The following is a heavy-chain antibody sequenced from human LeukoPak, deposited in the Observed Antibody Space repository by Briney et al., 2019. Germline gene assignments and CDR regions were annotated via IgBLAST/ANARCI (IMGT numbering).Heavy chain of an antibody. CDR3: ARNMGEYSPFCFDY. CDR2: ISGTSSAM. V-gene: IGHV3-48*02. Sequence: PTGGSLRLSCAAAGFTFKTYGMNWVRQAPGKGLEWVSYISGTSSAMYYADSVKGRFTISSDNGKTSLYLQMNSLRDEDTAMYCCARNMGEYSPFCFDYWGQGALVTVSS. J-gene: IGHJ4*02. CDR1: GFTFKTYG. D-gene: IGHD5-18*01.